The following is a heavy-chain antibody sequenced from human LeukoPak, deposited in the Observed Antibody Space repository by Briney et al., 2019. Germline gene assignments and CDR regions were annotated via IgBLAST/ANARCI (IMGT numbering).Heavy chain of an antibody. CDR3: TRAPSITMVRGVITLNYYYYYMDV. D-gene: IGHD3-10*01. CDR1: GFTFGDYA. V-gene: IGHV3-49*04. CDR2: IISKTYGGTT. Sequence: GGSLRLSCTASGFTFGDYAITWVRQAPGEGLGWVGFIISKTYGGTTKYAASVKGTFTSSRDDSKSIAYLQMNSLKTEDTAVYYCTRAPSITMVRGVITLNYYYYYMDVWGKGTTVTISS. J-gene: IGHJ6*03.